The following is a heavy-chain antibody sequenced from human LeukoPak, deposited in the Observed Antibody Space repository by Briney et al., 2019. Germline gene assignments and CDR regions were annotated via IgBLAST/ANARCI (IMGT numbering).Heavy chain of an antibody. CDR1: GGPISSYY. CDR3: ARETPYGSGSYPFDY. Sequence: SETLSLTCTVSGGPISSYYWNWIRQPPGKGLEWIGYIYNTGSTSNNPSLKSRVTISVDTSKKHFSLRLSSVTAADTAVYYCARETPYGSGSYPFDYWGQGILVTVSS. J-gene: IGHJ4*02. CDR2: IYNTGST. V-gene: IGHV4-59*01. D-gene: IGHD3-10*01.